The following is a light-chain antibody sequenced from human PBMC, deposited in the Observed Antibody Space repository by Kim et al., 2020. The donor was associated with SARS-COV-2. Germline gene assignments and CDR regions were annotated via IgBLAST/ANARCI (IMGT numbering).Light chain of an antibody. CDR2: GAS. CDR3: QQYGSSPLT. CDR1: QSVSNNY. Sequence: PGERATLSCRASQSVSNNYLAWYQQKPGQAPRMFIYGASRRVTGIPDRISGSGSGTDFTLTISRLEPEDFAEYYCQQYGSSPLTFGGGTKVDIK. J-gene: IGKJ4*01. V-gene: IGKV3-20*01.